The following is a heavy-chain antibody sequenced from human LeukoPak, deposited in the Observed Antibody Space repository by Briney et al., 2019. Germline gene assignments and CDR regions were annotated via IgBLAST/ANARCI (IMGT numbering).Heavy chain of an antibody. D-gene: IGHD1-26*01. CDR3: ARDAQSGAFSDFDY. V-gene: IGHV3-30-3*01. CDR1: GFTFGNYA. Sequence: QPGGSLRLSCAASGFTFGNYAIHWVRQVPGEGLEWVAIITHNGGTQYYADSVKGRFTISRDNSQSTVFLQMNSLRPEDTADYYCARDAQSGAFSDFDYWGQGTLVTVSS. CDR2: ITHNGGTQ. J-gene: IGHJ4*02.